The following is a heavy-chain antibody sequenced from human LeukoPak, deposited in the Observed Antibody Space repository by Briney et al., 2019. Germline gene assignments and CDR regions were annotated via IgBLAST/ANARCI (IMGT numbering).Heavy chain of an antibody. CDR1: GFTFSSYA. Sequence: GGSLRLSCAASGFTFSSYAMSWGRQAPGKGLEWVSVISGSGRSTDYADSVKGRFTVSRDNSKNTLYLQMNSLRAEDTAVYYCAKNLVVPSTFDYWGQGTLVTVSS. CDR3: AKNLVVPSTFDY. V-gene: IGHV3-23*01. D-gene: IGHD2-2*01. J-gene: IGHJ4*02. CDR2: ISGSGRST.